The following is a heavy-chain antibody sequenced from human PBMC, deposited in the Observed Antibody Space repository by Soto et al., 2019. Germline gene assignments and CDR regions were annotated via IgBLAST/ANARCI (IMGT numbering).Heavy chain of an antibody. CDR3: ARVGAMYYYDSSGYPTPFDY. Sequence: QVQLVQSGAEVNKPGSAVKVSCKASGGTFSSYAISWVRQAPGQGLEWMGGIIPIFGTANYAQKFQGRVTIPADESTSTADMELSSLRSEDTAVYYCARVGAMYYYDSSGYPTPFDYWGQGTLVTVSS. V-gene: IGHV1-69*01. CDR1: GGTFSSYA. D-gene: IGHD3-22*01. J-gene: IGHJ4*02. CDR2: IIPIFGTA.